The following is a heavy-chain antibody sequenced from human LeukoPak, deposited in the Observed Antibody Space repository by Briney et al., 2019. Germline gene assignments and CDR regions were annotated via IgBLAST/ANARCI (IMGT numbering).Heavy chain of an antibody. V-gene: IGHV3-48*03. CDR1: GFTFSNYE. CDR2: ISSLDDIK. D-gene: IGHD2-15*01. CDR3: AREDTVLGKSPDSLDY. J-gene: IGHJ4*02. Sequence: PGGSVSLSCSTSGFTFSNYEMSWVRQAPGEGLEWLSYISSLDDIKYYADSVKGRFTISRDNAKNSLYLQMDSLRAEDTAVYYCAREDTVLGKSPDSLDYWGRGTLVTVSS.